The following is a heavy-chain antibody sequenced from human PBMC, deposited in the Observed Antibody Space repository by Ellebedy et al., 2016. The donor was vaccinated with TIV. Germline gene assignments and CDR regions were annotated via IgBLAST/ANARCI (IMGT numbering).Heavy chain of an antibody. CDR3: AKNRMVTRVPHY. CDR2: ISGSGGST. CDR1: GFTFSSYA. V-gene: IGHV3-23*01. Sequence: GESLKISCAASGFTFSSYAMSWVRQAPGKGLEWVSAISGSGGSTYYADSVKGRFTISRDNSKNTLYLQMNSLRAEDTAVYYCAKNRMVTRVPHYWGQGTLVTVSS. D-gene: IGHD5-18*01. J-gene: IGHJ4*02.